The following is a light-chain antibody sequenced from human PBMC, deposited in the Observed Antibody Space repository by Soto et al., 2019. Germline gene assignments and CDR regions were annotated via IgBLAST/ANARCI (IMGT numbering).Light chain of an antibody. J-gene: IGKJ1*01. CDR1: QSVSSSY. V-gene: IGKV3-20*01. CDR3: QQYCSSRT. CDR2: GAS. Sequence: EIVLTQSPGTLSLSPGERATLSCRASQSVSSSYLAWYQQKTGQAPRLLIYGASSRATGIPDRFSGSGSGTDFTLTISRLEPDDSAVYYCQQYCSSRTFGQGTKVEIK.